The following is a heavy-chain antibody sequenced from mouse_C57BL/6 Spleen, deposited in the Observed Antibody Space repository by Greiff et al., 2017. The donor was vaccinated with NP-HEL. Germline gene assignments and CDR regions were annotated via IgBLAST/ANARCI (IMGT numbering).Heavy chain of an antibody. CDR3: VRHGGNAMDY. J-gene: IGHJ4*01. Sequence: EVQLVESGGGLVQPKGSLKLSCAASGFSFNTYAMNWVRQAPGKGLEWVARIRSKSNNYATYYADSVKDRFNISRDDSESMLYLQMNNLKTEDTAMYYCVRHGGNAMDYWGQGTSVTVSS. V-gene: IGHV10-1*01. CDR1: GFSFNTYA. CDR2: IRSKSNNYAT.